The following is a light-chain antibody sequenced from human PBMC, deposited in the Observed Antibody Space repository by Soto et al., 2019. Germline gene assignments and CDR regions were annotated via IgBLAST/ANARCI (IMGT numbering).Light chain of an antibody. CDR2: GAS. V-gene: IGKV3-20*01. J-gene: IGKJ1*01. Sequence: EIVLPQSPGTLSLSPGERATLSCRASQSVSSIYLAWYQQKPGQAPRLLIYGASSRATGIPDRFSGSGSGTDFTLTISRLEPEDFAVYYCQQYGSAPSPWTFGHGTKVEIK. CDR3: QQYGSAPSPWT. CDR1: QSVSSIY.